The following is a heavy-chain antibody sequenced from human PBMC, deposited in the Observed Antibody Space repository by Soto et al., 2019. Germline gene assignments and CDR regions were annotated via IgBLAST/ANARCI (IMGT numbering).Heavy chain of an antibody. J-gene: IGHJ6*02. V-gene: IGHV1-69*01. CDR1: GGTFSSYA. Sequence: QVQLVQSGAEVKKPGSSVKVSCKASGGTFSSYAISWVRQAPGQGLEWMGGIIPICGTANYAQKFQGRVTITADESTSTAYMELSSLRSEDTAVYYCASSLVAATDDHYYYYYGMDVWGQGTTVTVSS. D-gene: IGHD2-15*01. CDR2: IIPICGTA. CDR3: ASSLVAATDDHYYYYYGMDV.